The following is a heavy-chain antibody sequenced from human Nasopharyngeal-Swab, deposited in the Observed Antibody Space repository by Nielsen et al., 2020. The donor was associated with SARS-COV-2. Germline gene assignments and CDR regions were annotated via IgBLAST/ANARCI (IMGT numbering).Heavy chain of an antibody. Sequence: GESLKISCAASGFTFSSYGMHWVRQAPGKGLEWVSGISGSGGTIYYVDSVKGRFTISRDNSRNSLYLHMSNLRAEDTAIYYCAKGYSSGWFPYEYWGQGTLVTVSS. CDR3: AKGYSSGWFPYEY. CDR2: ISGSGGTI. D-gene: IGHD6-19*01. CDR1: GFTFSSYG. J-gene: IGHJ4*02. V-gene: IGHV3-23*01.